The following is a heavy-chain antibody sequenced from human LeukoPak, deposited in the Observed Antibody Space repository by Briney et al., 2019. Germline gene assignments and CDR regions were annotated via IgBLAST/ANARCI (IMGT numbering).Heavy chain of an antibody. CDR2: ISYSGST. Sequence: SETLSLTCTVSGGSISSYYWSWIWQPPGKGLEWIGYISYSGSTNYNPSLKSRVTLSVDTSKNQFSLNLSSVTAADTAVYFCARGPNRYYFDSWGQGTLVTVSS. CDR1: GGSISSYY. CDR3: ARGPNRYYFDS. D-gene: IGHD7-27*01. J-gene: IGHJ4*02. V-gene: IGHV4-59*01.